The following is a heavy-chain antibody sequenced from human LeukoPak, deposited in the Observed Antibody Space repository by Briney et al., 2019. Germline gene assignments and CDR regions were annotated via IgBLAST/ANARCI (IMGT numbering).Heavy chain of an antibody. V-gene: IGHV1-18*01. D-gene: IGHD3-22*01. CDR2: ISAYNGNT. Sequence: ASVKVSCKASGYTFTSYGISWVRQAPGQGLEWMGWISAYNGNTNYAQKLQGRVTMTTDTSTSTAYMELRSLRSDDTAVYYCARDSLGYYDSSGYYGFDPWGQGTLVTVSS. CDR1: GYTFTSYG. J-gene: IGHJ5*02. CDR3: ARDSLGYYDSSGYYGFDP.